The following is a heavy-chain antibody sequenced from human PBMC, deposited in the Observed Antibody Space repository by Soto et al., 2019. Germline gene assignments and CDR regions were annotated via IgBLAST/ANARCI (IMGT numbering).Heavy chain of an antibody. CDR2: INHSGST. J-gene: IGHJ6*02. CDR3: ARGKGADSSGYYYYYGMDV. Sequence: SETLSLTCAVYGGSFSGYYWSWIRQPPGKGLEWIGEINHSGSTNYNPSLKSRVTISVDTSKNQFSLKLSSVTAADTAVYYCARGKGADSSGYYYYYGMDVWGQGTTVTVSS. CDR1: GGSFSGYY. D-gene: IGHD3-22*01. V-gene: IGHV4-34*01.